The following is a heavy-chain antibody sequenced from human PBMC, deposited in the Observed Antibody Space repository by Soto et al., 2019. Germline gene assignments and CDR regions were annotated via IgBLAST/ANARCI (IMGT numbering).Heavy chain of an antibody. CDR2: INSDGSSI. CDR3: TRVRDSETYFDY. CDR1: GFTFSNYW. D-gene: IGHD1-26*01. J-gene: IGHJ4*02. V-gene: IGHV3-74*01. Sequence: EVQLVESGGGLVQPGGSLRLSCAASGFTFSNYWMNWVRQGPGKGLVWVSRINSDGSSIDYADSVKGRFTISRDNAKNTRYLQMNSLRAEDTAVYYCTRVRDSETYFDYWGQGTLVTVSS.